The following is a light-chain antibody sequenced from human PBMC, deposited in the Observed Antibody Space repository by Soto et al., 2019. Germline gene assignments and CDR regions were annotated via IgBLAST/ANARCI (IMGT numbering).Light chain of an antibody. Sequence: QSVLTQPPSVSGAPGQRVTISCTGSSSNIGAGYDVHWYQQLPGTAPKLLIYGISNRPSGVPDRFSGSKSGTSASLAITGLQAEDEADYYCQSYDSSLSGDVFGTGTKLTVL. V-gene: IGLV1-40*01. CDR3: QSYDSSLSGDV. CDR2: GIS. J-gene: IGLJ1*01. CDR1: SSNIGAGYD.